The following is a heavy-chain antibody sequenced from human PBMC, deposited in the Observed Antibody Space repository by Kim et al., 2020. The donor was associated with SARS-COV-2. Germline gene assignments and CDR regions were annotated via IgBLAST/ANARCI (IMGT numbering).Heavy chain of an antibody. V-gene: IGHV4-59*09. CDR2: YYSGST. J-gene: IGHJ4*02. Sequence: YYSGSTNSNPALKGRVTISVDTSKNQFSLKLSSVTAADTAVYYCVRGFDYWGQGTLVTVSS. CDR3: VRGFDY.